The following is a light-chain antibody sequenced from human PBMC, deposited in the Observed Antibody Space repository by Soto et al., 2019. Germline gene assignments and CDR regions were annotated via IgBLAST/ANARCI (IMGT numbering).Light chain of an antibody. J-gene: IGKJ1*01. Sequence: EIVLTQSPGTLSLSPGERATLSCRASQSFTSTSLAWYQQKPGQAPRLLISGASRMAAGIPDRFSGSGSGTDFTLTISRLESEDIAVYYCQQYDSSPRTFGQGTRVEIK. CDR1: QSFTSTS. V-gene: IGKV3-20*01. CDR3: QQYDSSPRT. CDR2: GAS.